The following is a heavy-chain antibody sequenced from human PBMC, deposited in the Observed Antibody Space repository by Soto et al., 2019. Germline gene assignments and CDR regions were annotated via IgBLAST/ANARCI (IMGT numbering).Heavy chain of an antibody. D-gene: IGHD2-15*01. CDR2: ISSSGSTI. V-gene: IGHV3-11*01. CDR3: ARDRCGSGGSCFSGGAYYYGMDV. CDR1: GFTFSDYY. Sequence: GGSLRLSCAASGFTFSDYYMSWIRQAPGKRLEWVSYISSSGSTIYYADSVKGRFTISRDNAKNSLYLQMNSLRAEDTAVYYCARDRCGSGGSCFSGGAYYYGMDVWGQGTTVTVSS. J-gene: IGHJ6*02.